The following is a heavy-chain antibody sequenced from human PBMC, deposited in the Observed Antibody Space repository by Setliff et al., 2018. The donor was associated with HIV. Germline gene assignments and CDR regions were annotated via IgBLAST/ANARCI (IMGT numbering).Heavy chain of an antibody. D-gene: IGHD3-10*01. V-gene: IGHV4-39*07. Sequence: SETLSLTCTVSDGSISSYYWGWIRQPPGKGLEWIGSIHRSGTTYYNPSLESRVTISVDTSKNQFSLKLSSVTAADTAVYYCASGYGSGSYPGDWGQGTLVTVSS. CDR3: ASGYGSGSYPGD. J-gene: IGHJ4*02. CDR1: DGSISSYY. CDR2: IHRSGTT.